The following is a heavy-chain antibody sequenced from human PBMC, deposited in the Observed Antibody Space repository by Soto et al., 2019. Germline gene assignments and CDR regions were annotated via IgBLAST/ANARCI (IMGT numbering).Heavy chain of an antibody. J-gene: IGHJ5*02. Sequence: SETLSLTCTVSGGSIRNGNYYWSWIRQLPGKGLEWIGNIYYIGTTSYNPSLKSRVIISIDTSKNQSSLELTSVLAADTAVYYCAKNETTRPWFDPWGQGTLVTVSS. CDR2: IYYIGTT. D-gene: IGHD1-1*01. V-gene: IGHV4-31*03. CDR1: GGSIRNGNYY. CDR3: AKNETTRPWFDP.